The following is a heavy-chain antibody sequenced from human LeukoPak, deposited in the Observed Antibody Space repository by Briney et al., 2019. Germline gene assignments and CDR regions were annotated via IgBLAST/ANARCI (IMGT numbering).Heavy chain of an antibody. D-gene: IGHD4-11*01. V-gene: IGHV3-7*01. CDR3: AKDPGRDSDYAFDI. Sequence: GGSLRLSCAASGFTFSSYWMSWVRQAPGKGLEWVANIKQDGSEKYYVDSVKGRFTISRDNAKNSLYLQMNSLRAEDTAVYYCAKDPGRDSDYAFDIWGQGTMVTVSS. CDR1: GFTFSSYW. J-gene: IGHJ3*02. CDR2: IKQDGSEK.